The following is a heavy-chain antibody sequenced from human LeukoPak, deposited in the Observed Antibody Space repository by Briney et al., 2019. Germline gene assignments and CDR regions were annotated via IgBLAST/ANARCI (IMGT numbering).Heavy chain of an antibody. J-gene: IGHJ1*01. CDR1: GGTFSSYA. CDR2: IIPIFGTA. Sequence: ASVKVSCKASGGTFSSYAISWVRQAPGQGLEWMGRIIPIFGTANYAQKFQGRVTITTDESTSTAYMELGSLRSEDTAVYYCARGDYGGSYFQHWGQGTLVTVSS. CDR3: ARGDYGGSYFQH. D-gene: IGHD4-23*01. V-gene: IGHV1-69*05.